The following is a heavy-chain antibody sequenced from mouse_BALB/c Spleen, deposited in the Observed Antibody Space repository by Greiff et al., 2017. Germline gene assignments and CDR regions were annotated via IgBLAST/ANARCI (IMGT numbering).Heavy chain of an antibody. CDR2: ISSGGGNT. V-gene: IGHV5-9*03. D-gene: IGHD2-2*01. CDR3: ARYPLYGYYYAMDY. CDR1: GFTFSSYT. J-gene: IGHJ4*01. Sequence: EVKLQESGGGLVKPGGSLKLSCAASGFTFSSYTMSWVRQTPEKRLEWVATISSGGGNTYYPDSVKGRFTISRDNAKNNLYLQMSSLRSEDTALYYCARYPLYGYYYAMDYWGQGTSVTVSS.